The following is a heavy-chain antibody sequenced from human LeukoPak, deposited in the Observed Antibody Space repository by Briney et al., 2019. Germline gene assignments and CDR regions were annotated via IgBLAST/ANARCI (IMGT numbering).Heavy chain of an antibody. D-gene: IGHD6-25*01. V-gene: IGHV4-4*07. Sequence: LETLSLTCTVSGGSIGSNYWSWVRQPAGKGLEWVGRINISGNTNYNPSLKSRVTMSVAPSKNQFSLRLNFVTAADTAVYYCTREATANSGGYYFDYWGQGTLVTVSS. J-gene: IGHJ4*02. CDR3: TREATANSGGYYFDY. CDR1: GGSIGSNY. CDR2: INISGNT.